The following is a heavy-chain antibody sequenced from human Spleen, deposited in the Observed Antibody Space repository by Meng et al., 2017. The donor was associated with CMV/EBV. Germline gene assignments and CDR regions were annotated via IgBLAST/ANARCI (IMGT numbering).Heavy chain of an antibody. CDR3: ASTRDSVDCSTFDY. Sequence: SETLSLTCTVSGGSVRSVSYYWSWIRQPPGKGLEWIGYIYYRGGSNYQSSLKSRVTISVDTSKNQFSLRLCSVTAADTSVYYCASTRDSVDCSTFDYWGQGTLVTVSS. D-gene: IGHD2-21*01. V-gene: IGHV4-61*01. J-gene: IGHJ4*02. CDR1: GGSVRSVSYY. CDR2: IYYRGGS.